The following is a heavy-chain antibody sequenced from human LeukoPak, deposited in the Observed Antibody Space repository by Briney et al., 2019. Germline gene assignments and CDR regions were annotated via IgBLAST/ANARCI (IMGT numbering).Heavy chain of an antibody. CDR1: GFTFSGSA. CDR3: ARGDRTVTRGPIDY. CDR2: IRSKANSYAT. Sequence: PGGSLKLSCAASGFTFSGSAMHWVRQASGKGLEWVGRIRSKANSYATAYAASVKGRFTISRDDSKNTAYLQMNSLRAEDTAVYYCARGDRTVTRGPIDYWGQGTLVTVSS. J-gene: IGHJ4*02. D-gene: IGHD4-17*01. V-gene: IGHV3-73*01.